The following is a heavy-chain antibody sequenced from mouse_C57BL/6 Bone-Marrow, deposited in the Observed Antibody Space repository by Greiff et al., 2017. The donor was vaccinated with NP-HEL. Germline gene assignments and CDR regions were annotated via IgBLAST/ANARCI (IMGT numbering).Heavy chain of an antibody. Sequence: EVQLQQSGPELVKPGASVKIPCKASGYTFTDYNMDWVKQSHGKSLEWIGDINPNNGGTIYNQKFKGKATLTVDKSSSTAYMELRSLTSEDTAVYYCARARITTVVDFDYWGQGTTLTVSS. CDR3: ARARITTVVDFDY. CDR2: INPNNGGT. CDR1: GYTFTDYN. D-gene: IGHD1-1*01. J-gene: IGHJ2*01. V-gene: IGHV1-18*01.